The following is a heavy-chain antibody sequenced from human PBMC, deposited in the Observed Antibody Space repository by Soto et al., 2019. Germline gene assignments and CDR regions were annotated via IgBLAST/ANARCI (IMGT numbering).Heavy chain of an antibody. V-gene: IGHV3-21*01. D-gene: IGHD4-4*01. J-gene: IGHJ4*02. CDR3: ATRLPMTTVIQNDY. CDR1: GFTFSSYS. CDR2: ISSSSSYI. Sequence: PGGSLRLSCAASGFTFSSYSMNWVRQAPGKGLEWVSSISSSSSYIYYADSVKGRFTITRDNAKNSLYLQMNSLRAEDTAVYYCATRLPMTTVIQNDYWGQGTLVTVSS.